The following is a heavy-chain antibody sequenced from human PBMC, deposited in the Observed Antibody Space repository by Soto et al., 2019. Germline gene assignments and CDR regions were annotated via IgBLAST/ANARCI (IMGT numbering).Heavy chain of an antibody. D-gene: IGHD6-19*01. CDR3: ARVGSSGWYMNAFDM. Sequence: ASVKVSCKASGYTFTSYYMHWVRQAPGQGLEWMGIINPSGGSTSYAQKFQGRVTMTRDTSTSTVYMELSSLRSEDTAVYYCARVGSSGWYMNAFDMWGQGTMVTVSS. CDR2: INPSGGST. CDR1: GYTFTSYY. V-gene: IGHV1-46*03. J-gene: IGHJ3*02.